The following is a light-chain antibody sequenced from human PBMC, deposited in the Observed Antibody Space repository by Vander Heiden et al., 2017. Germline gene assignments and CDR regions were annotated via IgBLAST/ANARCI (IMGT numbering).Light chain of an antibody. CDR2: EVS. CDR1: SSYVGGYNY. CDR3: SSFAGFNNYV. V-gene: IGLV2-8*01. Sequence: QSALTQPTSASGSPGQSVTISCTGTSSYVGGYNYVSWYQQHPGKAPKVVIYEVSQRPSGVPDRFSGSKSANTASLTVSGLQAEDEADYYCSSFAGFNNYVFGTGTKVTVL. J-gene: IGLJ1*01.